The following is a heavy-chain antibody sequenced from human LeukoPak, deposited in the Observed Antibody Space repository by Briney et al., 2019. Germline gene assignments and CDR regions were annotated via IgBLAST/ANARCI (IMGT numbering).Heavy chain of an antibody. CDR1: GGSFSGYY. Sequence: SETLSLTCAVYGGSFSGYYWSWIRQPPGKGLEWIGEINHSGSTNYNPSLKSRVTISADTSKNQFSLKLSSVTAADTAVYYCARGRSGYYGSGSSRAFDYWGQGTLVTVSS. CDR3: ARGRSGYYGSGSSRAFDY. CDR2: INHSGST. D-gene: IGHD3-10*01. V-gene: IGHV4-34*01. J-gene: IGHJ4*02.